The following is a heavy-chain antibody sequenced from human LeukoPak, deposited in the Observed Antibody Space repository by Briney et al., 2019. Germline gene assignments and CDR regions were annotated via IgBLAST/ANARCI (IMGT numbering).Heavy chain of an antibody. CDR1: GGSISSYY. CDR3: ATGGNSGWFDP. V-gene: IGHV4-59*08. D-gene: IGHD4-23*01. J-gene: IGHJ5*02. Sequence: PSETLSLTCTVSGGSISSYYWSWIRQPPGKGLEWIGYIYYSGSTNYNPSLKSRVTISVDTSKNQFSLKLSSVTAADPAVYYCATGGNSGWFDPWGQGTLVTVSS. CDR2: IYYSGST.